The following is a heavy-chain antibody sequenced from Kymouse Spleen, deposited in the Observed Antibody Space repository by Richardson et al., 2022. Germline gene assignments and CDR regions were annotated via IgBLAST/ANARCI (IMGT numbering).Heavy chain of an antibody. CDR1: GFTFSNAW. CDR3: TTGIVATIPSIGYYYYGMDV. D-gene: IGHD5-12*01. V-gene: IGHV3-15*01. CDR2: IKSKTDGGTT. J-gene: IGHJ6*02. Sequence: EVQLVESGGGLVKPGGSLRLSCAASGFTFSNAWMSWVRQAPGKGLEWVGRIKSKTDGGTTDYAAPVKGRFTISRDDSKNTLYLQMNSLKTEDTAVYYCTTGIVATIPSIGYYYYGMDVWGQGTTVTVSS.